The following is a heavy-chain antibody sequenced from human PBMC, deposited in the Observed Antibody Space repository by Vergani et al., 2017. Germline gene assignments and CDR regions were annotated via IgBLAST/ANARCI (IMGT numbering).Heavy chain of an antibody. CDR3: AKDLAPGYSHDYNGMDV. J-gene: IGHJ6*02. V-gene: IGHV3-30*02. CDR1: GFTFSSYG. D-gene: IGHD5-12*01. CDR2: IHYDATNE. Sequence: QVQLVESGGGVVQPGGSRRLSCAASGFTFSSYGMHWVRQVPGKGLEWVAYIHYDATNENYADSVKGRFTVSRDSSKNTLFLHMNSLRAEDTAVYYCAKDLAPGYSHDYNGMDVWGQGTTVTVSS.